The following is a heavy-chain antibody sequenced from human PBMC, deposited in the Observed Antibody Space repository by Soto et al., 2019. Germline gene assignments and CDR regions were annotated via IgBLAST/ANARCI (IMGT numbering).Heavy chain of an antibody. CDR2: IKQDGSEK. CDR1: GFTFSSYW. D-gene: IGHD3-22*01. V-gene: IGHV3-7*01. J-gene: IGHJ6*02. CDR3: ARVVVVITHYYGMDV. Sequence: PGGSLRLSCAASGFTFSSYWMSWVRQAPGKGLEWVANIKQDGSEKYYVDSVKGRFTISRDNAKNSLYLQMNSLRAEDTAVYYCARVVVVITHYYGMDVWGQGTTVTVSS.